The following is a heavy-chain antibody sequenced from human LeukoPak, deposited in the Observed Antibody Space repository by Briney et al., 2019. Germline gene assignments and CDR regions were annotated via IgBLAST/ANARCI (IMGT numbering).Heavy chain of an antibody. V-gene: IGHV3-30*18. D-gene: IGHD4-17*01. CDR3: AKGTVTTVATLDY. Sequence: GRSLRLSCAASGFTFSSYGMHWVRQAPGKGLEWVAVMSYDGSNKYYADSVKGRFTISRDNSKNTLYLQMNSLRAEDTAVYYCAKGTVTTVATLDYWGQGTLVTVSS. CDR1: GFTFSSYG. CDR2: MSYDGSNK. J-gene: IGHJ4*02.